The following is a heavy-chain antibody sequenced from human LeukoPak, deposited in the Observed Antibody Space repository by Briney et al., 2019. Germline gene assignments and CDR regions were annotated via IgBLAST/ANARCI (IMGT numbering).Heavy chain of an antibody. CDR3: AKDIQLST. Sequence: GGSLRLSCAVSGFTLRDAAMTWVRQAPGKGLEWVSLISSSGNNAYCADSVKGRFTISRDNSKNTLSLQMNSLRVEDTAIYYCAKDIQLSTWGLGTMVTVSS. D-gene: IGHD5-24*01. CDR2: ISSSGNNA. J-gene: IGHJ3*01. V-gene: IGHV3-23*01. CDR1: GFTLRDAA.